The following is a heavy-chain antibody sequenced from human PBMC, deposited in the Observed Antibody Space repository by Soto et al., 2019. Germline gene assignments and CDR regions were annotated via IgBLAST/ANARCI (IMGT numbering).Heavy chain of an antibody. CDR2: ISSSSSYI. Sequence: GGSLRLSCAASGLTFSSYSMNWVRQAPGKGLEWVSSISSSSSYIYYADSVKGRFTISRDNAKNSLYLQMNSLRAEDTAVYYCARDLGYCSGGSCYGLYYYYGMDVWGQGTTVTVYS. J-gene: IGHJ6*02. CDR3: ARDLGYCSGGSCYGLYYYYGMDV. D-gene: IGHD2-15*01. V-gene: IGHV3-21*01. CDR1: GLTFSSYS.